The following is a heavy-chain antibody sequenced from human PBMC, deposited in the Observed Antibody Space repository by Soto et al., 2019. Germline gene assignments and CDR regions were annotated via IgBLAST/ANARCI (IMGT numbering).Heavy chain of an antibody. CDR2: IKSKTDGGTT. CDR3: TTALVVPAAWYFDL. V-gene: IGHV3-15*07. J-gene: IGHJ2*01. D-gene: IGHD2-2*01. Sequence: GGSLRLSCAASGFTFSNAWMNWVRQAPGKGLEWVGRIKSKTDGGTTDYAAPVKGRFTISRDDSKNTLYLQMNSLKTEDTAVYYCTTALVVPAAWYFDLWGRGTLVTVSS. CDR1: GFTFSNAW.